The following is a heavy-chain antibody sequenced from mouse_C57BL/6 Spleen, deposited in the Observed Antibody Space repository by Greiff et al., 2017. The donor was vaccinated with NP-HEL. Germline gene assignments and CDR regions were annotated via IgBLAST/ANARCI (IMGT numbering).Heavy chain of an antibody. V-gene: IGHV1-42*01. Sequence: VQLQQSGPELVKPGASVKISCKASGYSFTGYYMNWVKQSPEKSLEWIGEINPSTGGTTYNQKFKAKATLTVDKSSSTAYMQLKGLTSEDSAVYYCASLTGTGDYYAMDYWGQGTSVTVSS. J-gene: IGHJ4*01. CDR2: INPSTGGT. CDR3: ASLTGTGDYYAMDY. CDR1: GYSFTGYY. D-gene: IGHD4-1*01.